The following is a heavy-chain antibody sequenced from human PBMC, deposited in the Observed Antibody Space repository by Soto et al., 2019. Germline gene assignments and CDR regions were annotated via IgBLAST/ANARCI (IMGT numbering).Heavy chain of an antibody. CDR1: GFTFSDYY. CDR3: AKGQYFASG. V-gene: IGHV3-11*06. J-gene: IGHJ4*02. D-gene: IGHD3-10*01. Sequence: LRLSCAASGFTFSDYYMSWIRQAPGKGLEWVSYISGNTGYTNYGDSVKGRFTISRDNAKNSLFLQMNSLRAEDTAVYFCAKGQYFASGWGQGTLVTVSS. CDR2: ISGNTGYT.